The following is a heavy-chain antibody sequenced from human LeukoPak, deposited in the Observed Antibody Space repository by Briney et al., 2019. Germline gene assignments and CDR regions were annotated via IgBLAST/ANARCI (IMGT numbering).Heavy chain of an antibody. J-gene: IGHJ3*02. D-gene: IGHD6-13*01. CDR2: TYYRSKWYN. CDR1: GDSVSSKSAA. Sequence: SQTLSLTCAISGDSVSSKSAAWNWIRQSPSRGLEWLGRTYYRSKWYNDYAVSVKSRITVNPDTSKNQFSLQLNSVTPEDTAVYYCARDLTYGSSWYGELSAFDIWGQGTMVTVSS. V-gene: IGHV6-1*01. CDR3: ARDLTYGSSWYGELSAFDI.